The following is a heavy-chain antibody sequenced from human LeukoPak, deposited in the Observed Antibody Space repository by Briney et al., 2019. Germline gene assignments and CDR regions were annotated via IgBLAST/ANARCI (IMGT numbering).Heavy chain of an antibody. CDR3: AKDAGRTGWAADAFDI. CDR2: ISSSSSYI. CDR1: GFTFSSYS. Sequence: GGSLRLSCAASGFTFSSYSMNWVRQAPGKGLEWVSSISSSSSYIYYADSVKGRFTISRDNAKNSLYLQMNSLRAGDTAVYYCAKDAGRTGWAADAFDIWGQGTMVTVSS. V-gene: IGHV3-21*04. J-gene: IGHJ3*02. D-gene: IGHD3/OR15-3a*01.